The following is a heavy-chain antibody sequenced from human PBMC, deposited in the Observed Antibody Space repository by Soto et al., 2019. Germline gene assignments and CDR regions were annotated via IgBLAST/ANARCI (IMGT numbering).Heavy chain of an antibody. CDR2: INHSGST. CDR1: GGSFRGYY. J-gene: IGHJ2*01. CDR3: AKTYSSSWWYFDL. D-gene: IGHD6-13*01. Sequence: SETLSLTCAVYGGSFRGYYWSWIRQPPGKGLEWIGEINHSGSTNYNPSLKSRVTISVDTSKNQFPLKLSSVTAADTAVYYCAKTYSSSWWYFDLWGRGTLVTVSS. V-gene: IGHV4-34*01.